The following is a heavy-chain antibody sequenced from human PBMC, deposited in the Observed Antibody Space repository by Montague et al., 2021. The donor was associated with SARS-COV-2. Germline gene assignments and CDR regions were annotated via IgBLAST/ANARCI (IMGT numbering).Heavy chain of an antibody. CDR3: ARGYCSGSGCYYYYGMDV. V-gene: IGHV4-34*01. CDR1: GGSFSGYY. CDR2: TNDSGRT. D-gene: IGHD2-15*01. Sequence: SETLSLTCAVYGGSFSGYYWSWIRQPPGRGLEWIGETNDSGRTNYNPSLKRRVTISVDTSKNQFSLRLSSVTAADTAVYYCARGYCSGSGCYYYYGMDVWGQGTTVTVSS. J-gene: IGHJ6*02.